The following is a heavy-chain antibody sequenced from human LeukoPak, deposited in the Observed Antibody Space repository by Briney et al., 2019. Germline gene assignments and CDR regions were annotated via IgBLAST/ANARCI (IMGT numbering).Heavy chain of an antibody. Sequence: SETLSLTCTVSGYSISSGYYWGWIRQPPGKGLEWIGSIYHSGSTYYNPSLKSRVTISVDTSKNQFSLKLSSVTAADTAVYYCARRVAAAGTYYYYMDVWGKGTTVTVSS. CDR3: ARRVAAAGTYYYYMDV. J-gene: IGHJ6*03. D-gene: IGHD6-13*01. CDR2: IYHSGST. CDR1: GYSISSGYY. V-gene: IGHV4-38-2*02.